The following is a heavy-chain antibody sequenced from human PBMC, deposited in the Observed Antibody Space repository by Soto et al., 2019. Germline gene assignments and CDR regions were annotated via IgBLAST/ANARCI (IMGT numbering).Heavy chain of an antibody. J-gene: IGHJ4*02. D-gene: IGHD3-3*01. CDR1: GASVGSGSFY. CDR3: ARGGQDFWSGPFDY. V-gene: IGHV4-61*01. Sequence: SETLSLTCTVSGASVGSGSFYWSWIRLPPGKGLEWIGYVFFSGSTNYNPSLKSRVTMSVDTSKQEFSLKLSSVTAADTALYYCARGGQDFWSGPFDYWGRGALVTVSS. CDR2: VFFSGST.